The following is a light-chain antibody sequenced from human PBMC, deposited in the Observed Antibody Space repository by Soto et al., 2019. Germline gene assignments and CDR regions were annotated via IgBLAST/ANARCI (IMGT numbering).Light chain of an antibody. CDR3: CSYADSSTLHV. V-gene: IGLV2-23*02. CDR2: EVS. J-gene: IGLJ1*01. CDR1: SSDVGSYNL. Sequence: QSVRTQPASVSGSPGQSITISCTGTSSDVGSYNLVSWYQQHPGKAPKLMIYEVSKRPSGVSNRFSGSKSGNTASLTISGLQAEDEADYYCCSYADSSTLHVFGTGTKVTVL.